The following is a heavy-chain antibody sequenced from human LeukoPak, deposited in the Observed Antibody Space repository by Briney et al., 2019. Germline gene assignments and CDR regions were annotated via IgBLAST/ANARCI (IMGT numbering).Heavy chain of an antibody. CDR2: ISAYNGNT. J-gene: IGHJ4*02. V-gene: IGHV1-18*01. CDR3: ARRNQLWLHVDY. D-gene: IGHD5-18*01. CDR1: GYTFTSYG. Sequence: ASVKVSCKASGYTFTSYGSSWVRQAPGQGLEWMGWISAYNGNTNYAQKLQGRVTMTTDTSTSTAYMELRSLRSDDTAVYYCARRNQLWLHVDYWGQGTLVTVSS.